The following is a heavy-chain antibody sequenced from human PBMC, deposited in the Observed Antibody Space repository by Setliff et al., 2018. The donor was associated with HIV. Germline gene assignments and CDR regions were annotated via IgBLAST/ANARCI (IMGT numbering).Heavy chain of an antibody. D-gene: IGHD1-26*01. CDR1: GFTFSTYA. Sequence: PGGSLRLSCAASGFTFSTYAMSWVRQAPGKGLEWVSAITSTAGTTYYADSVEGRFTISRDNARNSLDLQVNSLRAEDTAIYYCARGTSVRWERRGGFEPWGQGTLVTVSS. J-gene: IGHJ5*02. CDR2: ITSTAGTT. V-gene: IGHV3-23*01. CDR3: ARGTSVRWERRGGFEP.